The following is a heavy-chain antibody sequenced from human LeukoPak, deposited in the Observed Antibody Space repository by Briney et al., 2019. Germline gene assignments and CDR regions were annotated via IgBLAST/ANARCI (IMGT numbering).Heavy chain of an antibody. V-gene: IGHV5-51*01. Sequence: GESLKISCKGSGYSFTSYWIGWVRQMPGKGLEWMGIIYPGDSDTRYSPSFQGQVTISADKSISTAYLQWSSLKASDTAMYYCARDYYGSGSYYNSPSGYYYGMDVWGQGTTVTASS. CDR2: IYPGDSDT. J-gene: IGHJ6*02. CDR3: ARDYYGSGSYYNSPSGYYYGMDV. D-gene: IGHD3-10*01. CDR1: GYSFTSYW.